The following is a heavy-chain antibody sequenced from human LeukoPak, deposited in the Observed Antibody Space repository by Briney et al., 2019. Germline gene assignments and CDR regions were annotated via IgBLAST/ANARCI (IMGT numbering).Heavy chain of an antibody. CDR2: IYSGGST. Sequence: GGSLRLSCAASGFTVSSNYMSWVRQAPGKGLEWVSVIYSGGSTYYADSVKGRFTISRDNSKNTLYLQMNSLRAEDTAVYYCASNSGYDLDYYYMDVWGKGTTVTVSS. CDR3: ASNSGYDLDYYYMDV. V-gene: IGHV3-53*01. J-gene: IGHJ6*03. D-gene: IGHD5-12*01. CDR1: GFTVSSNY.